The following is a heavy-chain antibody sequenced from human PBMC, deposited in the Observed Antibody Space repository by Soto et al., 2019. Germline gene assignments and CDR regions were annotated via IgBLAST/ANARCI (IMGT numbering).Heavy chain of an antibody. D-gene: IGHD2-2*03. J-gene: IGHJ4*02. Sequence: SEPQSLTNNVSYGSIINGGYYWTFIHQRPGKGLEWIGYIFHSGSTYYNPSLKSRVTISVDTSKNQFSLKLTSVTAADTAMYYCARAGYCTSSSCYLFEYWGQGTLVTVSS. CDR2: IFHSGST. CDR1: YGSIINGGYY. V-gene: IGHV4-31*03. CDR3: ARAGYCTSSSCYLFEY.